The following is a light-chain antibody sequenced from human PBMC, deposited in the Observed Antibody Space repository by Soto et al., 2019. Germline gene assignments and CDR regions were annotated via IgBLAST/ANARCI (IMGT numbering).Light chain of an antibody. V-gene: IGKV1-27*01. J-gene: IGKJ5*01. CDR3: QKYNSARVT. CDR2: AAS. Sequence: DIQMTPSPSSLSASVVDRVTITCRASQGISNYLAWYQQKPGKVPKLLIYAASTLQSGVPSRFSGSGSGTDFTLTISSLQPEDVATYYCQKYNSARVTFGQGTRLEI. CDR1: QGISNY.